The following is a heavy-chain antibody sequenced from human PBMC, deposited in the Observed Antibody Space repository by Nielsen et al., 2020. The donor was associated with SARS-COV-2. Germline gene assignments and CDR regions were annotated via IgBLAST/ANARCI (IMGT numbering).Heavy chain of an antibody. CDR3: AREGWCGEKWNYYGMDV. V-gene: IGHV1-69*13. Sequence: SSVHVSCMASLGTFSSYAISWVRQAPGQGLAWMGGIIPIFGTANYAQKFQGRVTITADESTSTAYMELSSLRSEDTAVYYCAREGWCGEKWNYYGMDVWGQGTTVTVSS. J-gene: IGHJ6*02. D-gene: IGHD3-10*01. CDR2: IIPIFGTA. CDR1: LGTFSSYA.